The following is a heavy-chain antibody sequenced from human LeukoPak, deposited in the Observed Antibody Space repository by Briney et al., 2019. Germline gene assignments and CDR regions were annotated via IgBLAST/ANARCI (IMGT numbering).Heavy chain of an antibody. J-gene: IGHJ2*01. D-gene: IGHD2-8*02. V-gene: IGHV4-39*01. CDR3: AKRTENILRGTASGYWYFDL. CDR1: GDSSSCCSYY. CDR2: IFYSGST. Sequence: SETLSLTCTVPGDSSSCCSYYWSWIRQPPGKGLEWIGSIFYSGSTFYNPSLKSRVTISVDTSKNQFSLRLTSMTAADTDVCYRAKRTENILRGTASGYWYFDLWGRGTLVTVSS.